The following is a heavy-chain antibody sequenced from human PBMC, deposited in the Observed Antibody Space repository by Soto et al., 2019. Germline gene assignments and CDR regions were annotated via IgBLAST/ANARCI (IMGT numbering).Heavy chain of an antibody. CDR3: ARGEGQFDTTGSYYVY. D-gene: IGHD3-22*01. J-gene: IGHJ4*02. CDR2: INPNSGVT. CDR1: GYIFTHYY. V-gene: IGHV1-2*02. Sequence: QVQLVQSGGEVKEPGASVKVSCKGSGYIFTHYYYHWVRQAPGQGLEWMGWINPNSGVTKYAQTFQGRVTMTRDTSISTVYMELSRPTSDDTAVYYCARGEGQFDTTGSYYVYLCQGSLVIVSS.